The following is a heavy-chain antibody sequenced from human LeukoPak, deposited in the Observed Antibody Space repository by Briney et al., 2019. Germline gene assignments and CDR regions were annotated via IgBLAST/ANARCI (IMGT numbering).Heavy chain of an antibody. CDR1: GGSISSSSYY. Sequence: SETLSLTCTVSGGSISSSSYYWGWVRQPPGKGLEWIGSIYYSGSTNYNPSLKSRVTISVDTSKNQFSLKLSSVTAADTAVYYCARVGAARPDYYYYYMDVWGKGTTVAVSS. D-gene: IGHD6-6*01. J-gene: IGHJ6*03. CDR2: IYYSGST. V-gene: IGHV4-39*07. CDR3: ARVGAARPDYYYYYMDV.